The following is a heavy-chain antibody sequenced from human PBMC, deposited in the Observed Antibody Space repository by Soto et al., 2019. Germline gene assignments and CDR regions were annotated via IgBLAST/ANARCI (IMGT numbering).Heavy chain of an antibody. CDR2: INHSGST. CDR3: ARTYCSGGSCYGTYYYYGMDV. V-gene: IGHV4-34*01. J-gene: IGHJ6*02. Sequence: SETLSLPSDVYGGSFSGYYWIWIRQPPGTGLEWIGEINHSGSTNYNPALKSRVTISVDTSKNQFSLKLSSVTAADTAVYYCARTYCSGGSCYGTYYYYGMDVWGQGTTVTVSS. CDR1: GGSFSGYY. D-gene: IGHD2-15*01.